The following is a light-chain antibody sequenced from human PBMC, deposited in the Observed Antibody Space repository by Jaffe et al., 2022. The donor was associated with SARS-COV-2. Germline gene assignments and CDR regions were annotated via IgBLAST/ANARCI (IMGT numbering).Light chain of an antibody. J-gene: IGKJ5*01. CDR3: MQGTHWPRA. CDR2: KVS. V-gene: IGKV2-30*01. CDR1: RSLVYSDGNTY. Sequence: DGVVTQSPLSLPVTLGQPASISCRSSRSLVYSDGNTYLHWFQQRPGQSPRRLIYKVSNRDSGVPDRFSGSGSGTDFTLKISRVEAEDVGVYYCMQGTHWPRAFGQGTRLEIK.